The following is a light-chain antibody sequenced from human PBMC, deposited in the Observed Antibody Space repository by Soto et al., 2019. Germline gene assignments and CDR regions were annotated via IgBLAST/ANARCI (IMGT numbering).Light chain of an antibody. CDR1: SSDVGGYNF. CDR3: SSYTSSSTLV. CDR2: EVS. V-gene: IGLV2-14*01. Sequence: QAVVTQPASVSGSPGQSITISCTGTSSDVGGYNFVSWYQQHPGKAPKLMIYEVSNRPSGVSDRFSGSKSGNTASLTIFGLQAEDEADYYCSSYTSSSTLVFGTGTKLTVL. J-gene: IGLJ1*01.